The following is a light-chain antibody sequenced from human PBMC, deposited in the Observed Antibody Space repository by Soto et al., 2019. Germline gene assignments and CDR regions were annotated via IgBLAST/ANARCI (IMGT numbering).Light chain of an antibody. Sequence: EIVLTQSPATLSLSPGERATLSCRASPTARSYLAWYQQKPGQAPRLLIYDVSNRATGVPARFSGSGSETDFSLTISSLEPEDFAVFYWQQRSNWPLTFGGGTRVEIK. J-gene: IGKJ4*01. CDR1: PTARSY. CDR2: DVS. CDR3: QQRSNWPLT. V-gene: IGKV3-11*01.